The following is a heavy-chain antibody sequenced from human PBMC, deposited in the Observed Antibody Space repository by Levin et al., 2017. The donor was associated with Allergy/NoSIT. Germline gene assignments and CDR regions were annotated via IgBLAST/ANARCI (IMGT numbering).Heavy chain of an antibody. J-gene: IGHJ4*02. V-gene: IGHV5-51*01. CDR1: GYSFTSFW. Sequence: GESLKISCQASGYSFTSFWFGWVRQRPGKGLEWMGLIFPRDSDTRVSPSFQGQIIMSVDKSISTAYLQWTSLKASESAMYYCARRDSDGSNSFDYWGQGTLVTVSP. CDR3: ARRDSDGSNSFDY. CDR2: IFPRDSDT. D-gene: IGHD4-23*01.